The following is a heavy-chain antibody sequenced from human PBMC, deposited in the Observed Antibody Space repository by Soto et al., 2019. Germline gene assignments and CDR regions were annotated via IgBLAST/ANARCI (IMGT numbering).Heavy chain of an antibody. D-gene: IGHD1-26*01. CDR3: ARGASYSYMAV. CDR2: ISPILGIA. V-gene: IGHV1-69*02. CDR1: GCTFSSHT. J-gene: IGHJ6*03. Sequence: QVQLVQSGAEVKKPGSSVKVSCKASGCTFSSHTISWVRQAPAQGLAWYGRISPILGIANYAQKFQGRVTIPADKSTSTAYMELSSLRSEDTAVYYCARGASYSYMAVWGKGTTVAVSS.